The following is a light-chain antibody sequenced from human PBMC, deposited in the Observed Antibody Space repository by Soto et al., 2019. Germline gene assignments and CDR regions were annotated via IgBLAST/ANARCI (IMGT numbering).Light chain of an antibody. CDR3: QQYFNTPLT. Sequence: DIVMTQSPDSLAVSLGERATINCKSSQNVLNRANDKTYVAWYQQKPGQPPKLLIYWASTRESDVPDRFSGSGSATDFTRTISSLQAGDVAVYFCQQYFNTPLTFGGGTKVEIK. V-gene: IGKV4-1*01. CDR2: WAS. J-gene: IGKJ4*01. CDR1: QNVLNRANDKTY.